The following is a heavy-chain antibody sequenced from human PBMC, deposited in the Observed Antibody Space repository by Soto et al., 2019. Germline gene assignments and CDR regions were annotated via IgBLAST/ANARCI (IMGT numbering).Heavy chain of an antibody. J-gene: IGHJ6*02. CDR3: ARDDCSGGSCYSRYGMDV. CDR1: GSTFTSYY. V-gene: IGHV1-46*01. Sequence: QVQLVQSGAEVKKPGASVKVSCKASGSTFTSYYMHWVRQAPGQGLEWMGIINPSGGSTSYAQKFQGRVTMTRDTSTSTVYMALSSLRSEDTALYYCARDDCSGGSCYSRYGMDVWGQGTTVTVSS. CDR2: INPSGGST. D-gene: IGHD2-15*01.